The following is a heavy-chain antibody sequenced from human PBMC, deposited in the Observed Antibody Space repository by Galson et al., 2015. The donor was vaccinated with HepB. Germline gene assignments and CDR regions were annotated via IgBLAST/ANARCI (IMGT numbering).Heavy chain of an antibody. Sequence: SLRLSCAASGFTFSSYWMSWVRQAPGKGLEWVANIKQDGSEKYYVDSVKGRFTISRDNAKSSLYLQMNSLRAEDTAVYYCARDTGAPAFDIWGQGTMVTVSS. CDR2: IKQDGSEK. J-gene: IGHJ3*02. D-gene: IGHD1-26*01. CDR1: GFTFSSYW. CDR3: ARDTGAPAFDI. V-gene: IGHV3-7*01.